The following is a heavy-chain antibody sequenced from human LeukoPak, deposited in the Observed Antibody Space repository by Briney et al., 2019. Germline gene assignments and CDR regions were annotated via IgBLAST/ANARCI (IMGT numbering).Heavy chain of an antibody. V-gene: IGHV5-51*01. J-gene: IGHJ5*02. D-gene: IGHD3-10*01. CDR1: GYSFTSYW. CDR3: ARLETLLWFGELLWSWFDP. CDR2: IYPGDSDT. Sequence: GESLKISCKGSGYSFTSYWIGWVRQMPGKGLEWMGIIYPGDSDTRYNPSFQGQVTISADKSISTAYLQWSSLKASDTAMYYCARLETLLWFGELLWSWFDPWGQGTLVTVSS.